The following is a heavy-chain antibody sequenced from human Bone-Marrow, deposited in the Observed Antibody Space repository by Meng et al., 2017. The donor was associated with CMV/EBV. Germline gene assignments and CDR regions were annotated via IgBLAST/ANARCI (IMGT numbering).Heavy chain of an antibody. CDR2: TYYRSKWYN. CDR3: AREWGFNYYDSSGYYLSDAFYI. CDR1: GDSVSSNSAA. J-gene: IGHJ3*02. D-gene: IGHD3-22*01. V-gene: IGHV6-1*01. Sequence: SQTLSLTCAISGDSVSSNSAAWNWIRQSPSRGLEWLGRTYYRSKWYNDYAVSVKSRITINPDTSKNQFSLQLNSVTPEDTAVYYCAREWGFNYYDSSGYYLSDAFYIWGQGTMVTVSS.